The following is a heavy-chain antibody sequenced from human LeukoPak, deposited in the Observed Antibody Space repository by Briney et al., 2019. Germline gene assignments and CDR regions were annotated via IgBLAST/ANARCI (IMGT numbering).Heavy chain of an antibody. CDR1: GFTFSSYS. D-gene: IGHD3-9*01. V-gene: IGHV3-21*01. CDR2: ISSSSSYI. CDR3: ARVKVLRYFDWLSMNYYYYYMDV. Sequence: PGGSLRLSCAASGFTFSSYSMNWVRQAPGKGLEWVSSISSSSSYIYYADSVKGRFTISRDNAKNSLYLQMNSLRAEDTAVYYCARVKVLRYFDWLSMNYYYYYMDVWGKGTTVTISS. J-gene: IGHJ6*03.